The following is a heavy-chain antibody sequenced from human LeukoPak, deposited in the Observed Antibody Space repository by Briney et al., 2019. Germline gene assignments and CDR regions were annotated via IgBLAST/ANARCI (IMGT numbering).Heavy chain of an antibody. CDR3: ARSGGDRVEMPTIIDY. V-gene: IGHV4-59*01. CDR1: GGSISSYY. Sequence: SETLSLTCTVSGGSISSYYWSWIRQPPGKGLEWIGYIHYSGSTKYNPSLKSRVTILVDTSKNEFSLRLSSATAADTAVYYCARSGGDRVEMPTIIDYWGQGTLVTVSS. J-gene: IGHJ4*02. CDR2: IHYSGST. D-gene: IGHD5-24*01.